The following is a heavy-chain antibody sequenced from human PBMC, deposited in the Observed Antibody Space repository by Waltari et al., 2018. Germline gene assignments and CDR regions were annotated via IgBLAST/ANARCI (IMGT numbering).Heavy chain of an antibody. V-gene: IGHV3-72*01. CDR1: GFTFTDHY. CDR3: ARDTAAALDY. CDR2: KKNKAENYIT. D-gene: IGHD6-25*01. J-gene: IGHJ4*02. Sequence: EVQLVESGGGLVQPGGSVTLSCAASGFTFTDHYMNGVRQAPGRGLEWIGRKKNKAENYITDYAASVQGRFSVSRDDSRNSLFLQMNSLETEDTAVYYCARDTAAALDYWGQGTLVTVSS.